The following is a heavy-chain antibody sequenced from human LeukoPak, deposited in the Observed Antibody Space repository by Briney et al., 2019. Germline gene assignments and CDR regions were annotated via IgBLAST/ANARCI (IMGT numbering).Heavy chain of an antibody. CDR1: GYSFTSYW. CDR2: IYPGDSDT. J-gene: IGHJ4*02. D-gene: IGHD5-18*01. V-gene: IGHV5-51*01. CDR3: ARSGGYRHGWPFDY. Sequence: GESLKISCKGSGYSFTSYWIGWVRQMPGKVLEWMGIIYPGDSDTRYSPSFQGQVTISADKSITIAYLQWSSLKASDTAMYHCARSGGYRHGWPFDYWSQGTLVTVSS.